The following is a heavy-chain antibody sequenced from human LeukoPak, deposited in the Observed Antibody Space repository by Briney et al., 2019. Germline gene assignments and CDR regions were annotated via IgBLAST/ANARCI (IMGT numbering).Heavy chain of an antibody. D-gene: IGHD3-22*01. J-gene: IGHJ4*02. V-gene: IGHV1-69*13. CDR3: ARGDSSGYDTFDF. CDR2: IIPIFDTA. CDR1: GGTFSSYA. Sequence: SVKVSCKASGGTFSSYAISWVRQAPGQGLEWMGGIIPIFDTANYAQKFQGRVTFTADESTSTGYLEMNNLRSEDTAVYYCARGDSSGYDTFDFWGQGTQVTVSS.